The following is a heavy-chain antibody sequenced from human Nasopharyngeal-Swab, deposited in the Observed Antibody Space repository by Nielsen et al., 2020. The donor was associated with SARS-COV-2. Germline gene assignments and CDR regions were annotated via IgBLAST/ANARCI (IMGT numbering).Heavy chain of an antibody. CDR1: GYTFTSYY. V-gene: IGHV1-46*01. CDR2: INPSGGST. Sequence: ASVKVSCKASGYTFTSYYMHWVRQAPGQGLEWMGIINPSGGSTSYAQKFQGRVTMTRDPSTSTVYMELSSLRSEDTAVYYCARGPVVVTATPPDWFDPWGQGTLVTVSS. J-gene: IGHJ5*02. D-gene: IGHD2-21*02. CDR3: ARGPVVVTATPPDWFDP.